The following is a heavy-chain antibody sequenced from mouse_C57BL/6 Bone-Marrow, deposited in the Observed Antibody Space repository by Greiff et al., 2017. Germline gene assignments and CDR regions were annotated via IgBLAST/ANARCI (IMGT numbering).Heavy chain of an antibody. CDR3: ARDGYYAWFAY. V-gene: IGHV5-6*01. CDR1: GFTFSSYG. D-gene: IGHD2-3*01. CDR2: ISSGGSYT. Sequence: DVQLQESGGDLVKPGGSLKLSCAASGFTFSSYGMSWVRQTPDKRLEWVATISSGGSYTYYPDSVKGRFTISRDNAKNTVYLQMSSLKSEDTAMYYCARDGYYAWFAYWGQGTLVTVSA. J-gene: IGHJ3*01.